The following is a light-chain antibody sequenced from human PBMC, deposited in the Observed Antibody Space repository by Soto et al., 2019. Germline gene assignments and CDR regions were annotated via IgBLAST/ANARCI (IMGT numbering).Light chain of an antibody. CDR3: SSYTSSTSGV. CDR1: SSDVGGYNY. J-gene: IGLJ1*01. Sequence: QSALTQPASVSGSPRQSIAISCTGTSSDVGGYNYVSWYQQHPGKAPKLMIYEVSNRPSGVSNRFSGSKSGNTASLTISGLQAEDEADYYCSSYTSSTSGVFGTGTKVTVL. CDR2: EVS. V-gene: IGLV2-14*01.